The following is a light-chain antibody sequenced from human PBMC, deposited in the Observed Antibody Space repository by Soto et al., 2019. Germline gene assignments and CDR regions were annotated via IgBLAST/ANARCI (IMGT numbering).Light chain of an antibody. CDR3: VQFTHFPRT. J-gene: IGKJ1*01. Sequence: DTVMTQTPLSSPVTLGQPASISCRSSQSLVYSDGNTYLSWLQQRPGQPPRLRIYQVSNRFSGVPDRFSGSGAGTDFPLKISRVAVDVVGVYFCVQFTHFPRTVGQGTKVE. CDR2: QVS. V-gene: IGKV2-24*01. CDR1: QSLVYSDGNTY.